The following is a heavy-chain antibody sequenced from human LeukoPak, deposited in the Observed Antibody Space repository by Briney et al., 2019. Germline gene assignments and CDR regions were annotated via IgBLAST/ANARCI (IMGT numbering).Heavy chain of an antibody. D-gene: IGHD1-1*01. CDR1: GASIRSSDYY. Sequence: PSETLSLTCVLSGASIRSSDYYWAWIRQPPGKGLEWIGTVYYSGSTYYNPSLKSRLTISVDTSDNSISLKVTSLTAADTAVYYCARHGNWEPFDYWGQGSLVTVSS. V-gene: IGHV4-39*01. J-gene: IGHJ4*02. CDR2: VYYSGST. CDR3: ARHGNWEPFDY.